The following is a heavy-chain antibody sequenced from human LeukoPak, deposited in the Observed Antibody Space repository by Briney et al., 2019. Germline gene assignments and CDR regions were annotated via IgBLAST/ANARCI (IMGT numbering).Heavy chain of an antibody. CDR2: INPNSGGT. V-gene: IGHV1-2*02. CDR3: ARGSVVRVTIRYFDY. Sequence: ASVKVSCKPSGYTFTGYYMHWVRQAPGQRLEWMEWINPNSGGTNYAQKFEGRVTMTRDTSIRTAYMELSRLRSDDTAVYYCARGSVVRVTIRYFDYWGQGTLVTVSS. J-gene: IGHJ4*02. CDR1: GYTFTGYY. D-gene: IGHD3-10*01.